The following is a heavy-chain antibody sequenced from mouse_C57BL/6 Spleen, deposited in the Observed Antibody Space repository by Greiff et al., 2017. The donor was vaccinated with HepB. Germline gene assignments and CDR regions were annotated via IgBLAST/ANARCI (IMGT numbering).Heavy chain of an antibody. CDR2: IDPSDSYT. CDR3: ARYVDYPY. D-gene: IGHD1-1*02. J-gene: IGHJ3*01. V-gene: IGHV1-69*01. Sequence: VQLQQPGAELVMPGASVKLSCKASGYTFTSYWMHWVKQRPGQGLEWIGEIDPSDSYTNYNQKFKGKSTLTVDKSSSTAYMQLRSLTSEASAVYYCARYVDYPYWGQGALVTVSA. CDR1: GYTFTSYW.